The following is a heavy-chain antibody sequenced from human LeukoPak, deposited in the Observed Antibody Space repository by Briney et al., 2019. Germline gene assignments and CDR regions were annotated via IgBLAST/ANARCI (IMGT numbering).Heavy chain of an antibody. J-gene: IGHJ5*02. Sequence: SETLSLTCTVSGGSISSGDYYWRWIRQPPGKGLEWIGYIYYSGSTYYNPSLKSRVTISVDTSKNQFSLKLSSVTAADTAVYYCARSIDGYSSSWYSRGWFDPWGQGTLVTVSS. D-gene: IGHD6-13*01. CDR3: ARSIDGYSSSWYSRGWFDP. V-gene: IGHV4-30-4*01. CDR2: IYYSGST. CDR1: GGSISSGDYY.